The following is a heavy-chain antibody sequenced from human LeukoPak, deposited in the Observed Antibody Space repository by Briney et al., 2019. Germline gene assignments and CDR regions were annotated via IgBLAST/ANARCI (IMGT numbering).Heavy chain of an antibody. V-gene: IGHV1-3*01. J-gene: IGHJ6*02. CDR1: GYTFTSYA. D-gene: IGHD2-15*01. CDR2: INAGNGNT. Sequence: ASVKVSCKASGYTFTSYAMHWVRQAPGQRLEWMGWINAGNGNTKYSQKFQGGVTITRDTSASTAYMELSSLRSEDTAVYYCASYCSGGSCYSNYYYYGMDVWGQGTTVTVSS. CDR3: ASYCSGGSCYSNYYYYGMDV.